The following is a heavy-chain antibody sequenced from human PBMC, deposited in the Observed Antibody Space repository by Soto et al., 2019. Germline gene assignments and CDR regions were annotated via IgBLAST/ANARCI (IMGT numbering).Heavy chain of an antibody. V-gene: IGHV3-23*01. CDR1: GFTFNSYA. D-gene: IGHD3-10*01. CDR2: IRGSGGST. CDR3: AKVGGSGTLGAFDI. J-gene: IGHJ3*02. Sequence: EVQLLESGGGLVQPGGSLRLSCAASGFTFNSYAMSWVRQAPGKGLEWVSAIRGSGGSTYYADSVKGRFTISRDNSKNTLYLQMNSLRAEDTALYYCAKVGGSGTLGAFDIWGQGTMVTVSS.